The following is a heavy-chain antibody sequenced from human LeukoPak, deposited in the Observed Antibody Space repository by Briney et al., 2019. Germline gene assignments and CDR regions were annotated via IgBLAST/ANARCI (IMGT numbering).Heavy chain of an antibody. CDR3: ARVYGLGSYYGFDY. CDR2: INPNSGGT. Sequence: ASVKVSCKASGYTFTGYYMHWVRQAPGQGLEWMGWINPNSGGTNYAQKFQGWVTMTRDTSISTAYMELSRLRSDDTAVYYCARVYGLGSYYGFDYWGQGTLVTVSS. D-gene: IGHD3-10*01. V-gene: IGHV1-2*04. J-gene: IGHJ4*02. CDR1: GYTFTGYY.